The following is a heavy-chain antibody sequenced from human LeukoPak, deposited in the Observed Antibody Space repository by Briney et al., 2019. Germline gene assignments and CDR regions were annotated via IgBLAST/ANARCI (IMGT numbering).Heavy chain of an antibody. CDR1: GGSFSGYY. D-gene: IGHD1-1*01. Sequence: SETLSLTCAVYGGSFSGYYWSWIRQPPGKGLEWIGEINHSGSTNYNPSLKSRVTISVDTSKNQFSLKLSSVTAADTAVYYCARCTTGRTFGSLREIKRSREIDYWGQGTLVTVSS. J-gene: IGHJ4*02. CDR2: INHSGST. CDR3: ARCTTGRTFGSLREIKRSREIDY. V-gene: IGHV4-34*01.